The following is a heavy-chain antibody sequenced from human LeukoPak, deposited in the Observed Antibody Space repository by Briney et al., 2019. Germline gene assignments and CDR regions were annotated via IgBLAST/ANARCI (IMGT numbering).Heavy chain of an antibody. J-gene: IGHJ4*02. CDR1: GFIFSNYA. Sequence: GGSLRLSCAASGFIFSNYAMHWVRQAPGKGLEWVAVISYDGSNKYYADSVKGRFTISRDNAKNTLYLQMNSLRAGDTAVYYCTSTPNGVAAIYFDYWGQGTLVTVSS. D-gene: IGHD2-15*01. V-gene: IGHV3-30*04. CDR2: ISYDGSNK. CDR3: TSTPNGVAAIYFDY.